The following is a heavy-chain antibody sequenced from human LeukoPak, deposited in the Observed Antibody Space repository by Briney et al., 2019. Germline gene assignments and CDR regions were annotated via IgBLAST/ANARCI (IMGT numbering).Heavy chain of an antibody. J-gene: IGHJ4*02. Sequence: GGSLRLSCAASGFTFSTYSMNWVRQAPGKGLEGVSYISSSSTTIYYADSVKGRFTISRDNAKNSLYLQMNSLRAEDTAVYYCARDLQIAARQGSYFDYWGQGTLVTVSS. V-gene: IGHV3-48*01. CDR1: GFTFSTYS. D-gene: IGHD6-6*01. CDR2: ISSSSTTI. CDR3: ARDLQIAARQGSYFDY.